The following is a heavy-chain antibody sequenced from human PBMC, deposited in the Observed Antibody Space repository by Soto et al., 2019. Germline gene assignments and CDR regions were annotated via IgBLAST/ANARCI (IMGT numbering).Heavy chain of an antibody. CDR3: ASVKNWNDFDY. CDR2: IYYSGST. D-gene: IGHD1-1*01. Sequence: SSETLSLTCPVSGVSITSYYLSSIRQPPGKGLEWIGYIYYSGSTNYNPSLKSRVTISVDTSNNQFSLKLSSVTAADTAVYYCASVKNWNDFDYWGQGTRVTVSS. CDR1: GVSITSYY. J-gene: IGHJ4*02. V-gene: IGHV4-59*01.